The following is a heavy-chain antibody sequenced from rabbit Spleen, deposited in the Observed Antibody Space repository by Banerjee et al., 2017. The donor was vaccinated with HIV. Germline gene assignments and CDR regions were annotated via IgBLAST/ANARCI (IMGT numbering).Heavy chain of an antibody. CDR2: IDIGDSRA. V-gene: IGHV1S45*01. Sequence: EQLEESGGGLVKPEGSLTLTCKASGVSFSDKDVMCWVRQAPGKGLEWVICIDIGDSRAYYASWAKGRFTISKTSSTTVTLQMTSLTAADTATYFCARDYVNAFDPWGQGTLVTVS. J-gene: IGHJ2*01. CDR1: GVSFSDKDV. CDR3: ARDYVNAFDP. D-gene: IGHD4-2*01.